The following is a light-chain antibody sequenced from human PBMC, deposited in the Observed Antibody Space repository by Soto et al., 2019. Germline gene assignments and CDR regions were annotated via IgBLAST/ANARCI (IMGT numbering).Light chain of an antibody. J-gene: IGKJ1*01. CDR3: QQYGRSPPAWT. V-gene: IGKV3-20*01. Sequence: EIVLTQSPGTLSLSPGERATLSCRASQSVSSRYLAWYQQKPGQAPRLLMYGASSRATGIPDRFSGSGSGTDFTLTISRLEPEDFAVDYCQQYGRSPPAWTFGQGTKVEIK. CDR2: GAS. CDR1: QSVSSRY.